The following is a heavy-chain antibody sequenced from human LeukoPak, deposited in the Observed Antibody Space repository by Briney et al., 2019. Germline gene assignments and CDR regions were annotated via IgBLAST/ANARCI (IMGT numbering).Heavy chain of an antibody. D-gene: IGHD1-7*01. CDR1: GGSLSGYY. CDR2: VYDSGTT. Sequence: KPSETLSLTCAVYGGSLSGYYWSWIRQPPGKGLEWIGYVYDSGTTYYNPSLKSRVTISVDTSKNQFSLKLSSVTAADTAVYYCARRGRELLEYWGQGTLVTVSS. J-gene: IGHJ4*02. CDR3: ARRGRELLEY. V-gene: IGHV4-59*08.